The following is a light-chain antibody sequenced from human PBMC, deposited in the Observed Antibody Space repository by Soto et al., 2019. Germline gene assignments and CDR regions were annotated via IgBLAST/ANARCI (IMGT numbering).Light chain of an antibody. V-gene: IGKV3-15*01. Sequence: EIVLTQSPATLSLSPGERATLSCRASQSVSSYLAWYQHKPGQAPRLLIYGASTRATGVPARFSGSGSGTEFTLTISSLQSEDFAVYYCQQYNNWPFTFGPGTKTDIK. CDR3: QQYNNWPFT. J-gene: IGKJ3*01. CDR2: GAS. CDR1: QSVSSY.